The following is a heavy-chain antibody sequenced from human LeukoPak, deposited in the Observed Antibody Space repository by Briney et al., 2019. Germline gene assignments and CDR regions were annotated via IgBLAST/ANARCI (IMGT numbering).Heavy chain of an antibody. CDR3: ASVYCSGGNCYSG. D-gene: IGHD2-15*01. J-gene: IGHJ4*02. CDR2: INSDGRTT. Sequence: GGSLRLSCAASGFSLTSYWMHWVRQAPGKGLVWVSRINSDGRTTSYADPVKGRSTISRDNAKNTVYLQMNSLRVEDTAVYYCASVYCSGGNCYSGWGQGTLVTVSS. CDR1: GFSLTSYW. V-gene: IGHV3-74*01.